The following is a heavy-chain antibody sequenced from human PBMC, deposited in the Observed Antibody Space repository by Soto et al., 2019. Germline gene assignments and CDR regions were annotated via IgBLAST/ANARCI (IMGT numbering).Heavy chain of an antibody. Sequence: SETLSLTCSVSGGSISGSDCSWIRQSPWKGLEWLGYVYYTGSANYSPSLRSRVSISVDTSKNEFSLRLSSVTAADTAVYFCARRVAVPAAHIDYWGQGTQVTVSS. CDR3: ARRVAVPAAHIDY. J-gene: IGHJ4*02. CDR1: GGSISGSD. V-gene: IGHV4-59*01. CDR2: VYYTGSA. D-gene: IGHD2-2*01.